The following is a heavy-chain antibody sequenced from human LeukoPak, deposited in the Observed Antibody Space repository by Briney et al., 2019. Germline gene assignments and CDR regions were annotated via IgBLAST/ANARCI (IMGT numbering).Heavy chain of an antibody. CDR3: ARVEVEYYDYVWGSYRYGTHFDY. D-gene: IGHD3-16*02. J-gene: IGHJ4*02. CDR2: INPNSGGT. Sequence: ASVKVSCKASGYTFTGYYMHWVRQAPGQGLEWMGWINPNSGGTNYAQKFQDRVTMTRDTSISTAYMELSRLRSDDTAVYYCARVEVEYYDYVWGSYRYGTHFDYWGQGTLVTVSS. CDR1: GYTFTGYY. V-gene: IGHV1-2*02.